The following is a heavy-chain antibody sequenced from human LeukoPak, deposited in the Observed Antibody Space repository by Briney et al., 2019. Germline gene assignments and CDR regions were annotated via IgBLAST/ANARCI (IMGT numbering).Heavy chain of an antibody. D-gene: IGHD5-18*01. CDR1: GFTFSNAW. CDR2: IKSKTDAGTT. Sequence: GGSLRLSCAAPGFTFSNAWMSWVRQAPGKGLEWVGRIKSKTDAGTTDYAAPVKGRFTISRDDSKTTLYLQMNSLKAEDTAVYYCTTGAWIQLWLADYWGRGTLVTVSS. J-gene: IGHJ4*02. CDR3: TTGAWIQLWLADY. V-gene: IGHV3-15*01.